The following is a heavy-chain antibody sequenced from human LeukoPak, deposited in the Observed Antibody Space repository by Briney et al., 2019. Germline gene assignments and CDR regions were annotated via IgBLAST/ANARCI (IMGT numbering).Heavy chain of an antibody. CDR3: ARDQSSPYQLIGTFFGMDV. J-gene: IGHJ6*02. CDR1: GFTFSSYG. Sequence: GGSLRLSCAASGFTFSSYGMHWGRRAPGKGLEWVAVIWYDGSNKYYADCVKGRFTISRDNSKNTLYLQMNSLRAEDTAVYYCARDQSSPYQLIGTFFGMDVWGQGTTVTVSS. CDR2: IWYDGSNK. V-gene: IGHV3-33*01. D-gene: IGHD2-2*01.